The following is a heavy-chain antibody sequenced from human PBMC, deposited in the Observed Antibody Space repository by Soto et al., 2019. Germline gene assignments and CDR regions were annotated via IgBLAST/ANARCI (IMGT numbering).Heavy chain of an antibody. Sequence: GGSLRLSCSASGFTFSSTAMHWVRQAPGKRLEFVSAISSTGNSTYYADSMKGRFTISRDNSKNSLNLQMNSLRTEDTAVYYCVKDLYTSSPSGSKWGQGTLVTFSS. J-gene: IGHJ4*02. D-gene: IGHD2-8*01. CDR1: GFTFSSTA. CDR2: ISSTGNST. V-gene: IGHV3-64D*08. CDR3: VKDLYTSSPSGSK.